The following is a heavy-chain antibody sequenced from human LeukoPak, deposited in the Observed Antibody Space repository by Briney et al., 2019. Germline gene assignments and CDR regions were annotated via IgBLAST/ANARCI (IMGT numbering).Heavy chain of an antibody. CDR2: ISSLGSTI. Sequence: GGSLRLSCAASGFTFSSYTMNWVRQAPGKGLEWVSYISSLGSTIYYADSVKGRFTIFRDNAKNSLYLQMDGLRAEDTAVYYCARGEQEMATMSIDYWGQGTLVTVSS. D-gene: IGHD5-24*01. V-gene: IGHV3-48*01. CDR1: GFTFSSYT. J-gene: IGHJ4*02. CDR3: ARGEQEMATMSIDY.